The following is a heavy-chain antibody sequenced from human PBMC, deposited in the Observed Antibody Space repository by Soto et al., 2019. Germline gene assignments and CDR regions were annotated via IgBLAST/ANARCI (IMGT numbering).Heavy chain of an antibody. CDR2: INHSGST. D-gene: IGHD4-4*01. CDR1: GGSFSGYY. CDR3: ARDRHSNYAYFYYYYGMDV. J-gene: IGHJ6*02. V-gene: IGHV4-34*01. Sequence: QVQLQQWGAGLLKPSETLSLTCAVYGGSFSGYYWSWIRQPPGKGLEWIGEINHSGSTNYNPSLKSRVTISVDTSKNQFSLKLSSVTAADTAVYYCARDRHSNYAYFYYYYGMDVWGQGTTVTVSS.